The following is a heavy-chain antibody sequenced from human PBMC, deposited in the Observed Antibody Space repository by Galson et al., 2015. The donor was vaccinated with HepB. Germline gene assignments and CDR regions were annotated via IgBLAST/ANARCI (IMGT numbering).Heavy chain of an antibody. CDR2: IWYDGSNK. CDR3: ARDSLYYDSSGYYPDWYFDL. D-gene: IGHD3-22*01. CDR1: GFTFSSYG. J-gene: IGHJ2*01. Sequence: SLRLSCAASGFTFSSYGMHWVRQAPGKGLEWVAVIWYDGSNKYYADSVKGRFTISRDNFKNTLYLQMNSLRAEDTAVYYCARDSLYYDSSGYYPDWYFDLWGRGTLVTVSS. V-gene: IGHV3-33*01.